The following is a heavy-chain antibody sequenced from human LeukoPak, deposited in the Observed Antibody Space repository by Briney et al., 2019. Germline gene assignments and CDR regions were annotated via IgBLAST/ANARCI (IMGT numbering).Heavy chain of an antibody. CDR3: ARQGRIVVVTTTHDASDI. CDR1: GYSFTTYW. J-gene: IGHJ3*02. Sequence: GESLKISCTGFGYSFTTYWIGWVRQMPGKGLEWMGIIYPGDSDARYSPSLQGQVTISVDKSISTAYLQWSSLKASDTAMYYCARQGRIVVVTTTHDASDIWGQGTMVTVSS. CDR2: IYPGDSDA. V-gene: IGHV5-51*01. D-gene: IGHD2-21*02.